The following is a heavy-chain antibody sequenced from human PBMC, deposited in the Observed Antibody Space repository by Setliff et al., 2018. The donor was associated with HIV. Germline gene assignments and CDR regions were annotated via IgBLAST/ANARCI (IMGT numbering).Heavy chain of an antibody. CDR3: ARVYDSSGYSLSIPGY. V-gene: IGHV3-21*05. CDR2: ISRTSSYI. Sequence: GGSLRLSCAASGFTFGSYRMNWVRQTPGRGLEWVSFISRTSSYIYYADSLKGRFTISRDNAKNSLYLQMNSLRAEDTAVYYCARVYDSSGYSLSIPGYWGQGTLVTVSS. J-gene: IGHJ4*01. CDR1: GFTFGSYR. D-gene: IGHD3-22*01.